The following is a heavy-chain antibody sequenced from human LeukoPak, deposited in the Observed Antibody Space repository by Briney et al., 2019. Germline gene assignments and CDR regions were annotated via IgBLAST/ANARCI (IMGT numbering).Heavy chain of an antibody. CDR3: AREDERSGEGYYYYDMDV. CDR1: GYTFTGYY. J-gene: IGHJ6*02. V-gene: IGHV1-2*02. CDR2: INPNSGGT. D-gene: IGHD6-19*01. Sequence: RASVKVSCKASGYTFTGYYMHWVRQAPGQGLEWMGWINPNSGGTNYAQKFQGRVTMTRDTSISTAYMELSRLRSDDTAVYYCAREDERSGEGYYYYDMDVWGQGTTVTVSS.